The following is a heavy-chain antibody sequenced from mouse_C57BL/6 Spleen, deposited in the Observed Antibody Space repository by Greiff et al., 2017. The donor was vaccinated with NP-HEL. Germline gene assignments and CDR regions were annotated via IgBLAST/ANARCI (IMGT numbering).Heavy chain of an antibody. CDR3: ARGGDDYDGGDYFDY. V-gene: IGHV1-64*01. CDR1: GYTFTSYW. J-gene: IGHJ2*01. Sequence: VQLQQPGAELVKPGASVKLSCKASGYTFTSYWMHWVKQRPGQGLEWIGMIHPNSGSTNYNEKFKSKATLTVGKSSSTAYMQLSSLTSEDSAVYYCARGGDDYDGGDYFDYWGQGTTLTVSS. D-gene: IGHD2-4*01. CDR2: IHPNSGST.